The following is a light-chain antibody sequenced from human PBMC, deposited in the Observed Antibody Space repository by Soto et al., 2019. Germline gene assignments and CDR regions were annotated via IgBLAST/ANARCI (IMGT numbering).Light chain of an antibody. CDR2: DNY. J-gene: IGLJ2*01. Sequence: QSVLTQPPSVSAAAGQKVTISCSGSSSNSENNYVSCYHQFPGTAPKLLIYDNYMRPSAIPDRFSGSKSGTSATLGITALQTGDEADYYCGTWDTSLSAVVFGGGTKLTVL. CDR3: GTWDTSLSAVV. CDR1: SSNSENNY. V-gene: IGLV1-51*01.